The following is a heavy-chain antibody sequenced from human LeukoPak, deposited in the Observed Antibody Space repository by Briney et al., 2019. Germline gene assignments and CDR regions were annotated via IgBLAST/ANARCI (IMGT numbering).Heavy chain of an antibody. Sequence: PSETLSLTCTVSGGSISSSSYYWGWIRQPPGKGLEWIGSIYYSGSTYYNPSLKSRVTISVDTSKNQFSLKLSPVTAADTAVYYCARDSSSWYTQHWGQGTLVTVSS. CDR3: ARDSSSWYTQH. CDR2: IYYSGST. D-gene: IGHD6-13*01. J-gene: IGHJ1*01. V-gene: IGHV4-39*07. CDR1: GGSISSSSYY.